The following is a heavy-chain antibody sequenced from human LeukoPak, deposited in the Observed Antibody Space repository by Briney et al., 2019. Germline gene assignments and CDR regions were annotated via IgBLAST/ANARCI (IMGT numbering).Heavy chain of an antibody. CDR3: AKDSDHGGSGWYWGYYFDC. CDR1: GFTFSSYA. J-gene: IGHJ4*02. V-gene: IGHV3-23*01. Sequence: GGSLRLSCAASGFTFSSYAMTWVRQAPGKGLEWVSAISGSGASTYYADSVKGRFTISRDNSKNTLYLQMNNLKAEDTAVYYCAKDSDHGGSGWYWGYYFDCWGQGALVAVSS. CDR2: ISGSGAST. D-gene: IGHD6-19*01.